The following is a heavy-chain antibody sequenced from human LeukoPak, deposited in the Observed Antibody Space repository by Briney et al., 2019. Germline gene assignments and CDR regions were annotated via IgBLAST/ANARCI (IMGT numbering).Heavy chain of an antibody. CDR2: INPNSGGT. Sequence: ASVKVSCKASGYTFTGYYMHWVRQAPGQGLEWMGWINPNSGGTNYAQKFQGRVTMTRDTSISTAYMELSRLRSDDTAVYYCARDVSSSSWYVWFDPWGQGTLVTVSS. CDR1: GYTFTGYY. D-gene: IGHD6-13*01. J-gene: IGHJ5*02. CDR3: ARDVSSSSWYVWFDP. V-gene: IGHV1-2*02.